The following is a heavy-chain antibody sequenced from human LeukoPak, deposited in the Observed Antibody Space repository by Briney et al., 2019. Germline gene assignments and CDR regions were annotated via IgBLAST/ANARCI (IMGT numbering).Heavy chain of an antibody. J-gene: IGHJ4*02. Sequence: SETLSLTCTVSGYSISSGYYWDWIRQPPGKGLEWIGSIYHSGSTYYNPSLKSRVTISVDTSKNQFSLKLSSVTAADTAVYYCARAVARGPFDYWGQGTLVTVSS. CDR3: ARAVARGPFDY. CDR1: GYSISSGYY. CDR2: IYHSGST. D-gene: IGHD4-23*01. V-gene: IGHV4-38-2*02.